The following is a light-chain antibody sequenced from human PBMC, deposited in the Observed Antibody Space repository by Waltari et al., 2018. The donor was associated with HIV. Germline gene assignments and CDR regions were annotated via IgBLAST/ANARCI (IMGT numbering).Light chain of an antibody. CDR3: QSYDSSLEV. J-gene: IGLJ1*01. CDR1: SSNIGAGSA. CDR2: GNS. V-gene: IGLV1-40*01. Sequence: QSVLTQPPSVSGAPGQRVTISCTGSSSNIGAGSAVHWYQQLPGTAPKLLIYGNSNRPSGVPDRFSGSKSGTSASLAITGLQAEDEADYYCQSYDSSLEVFGTGTKVTVL.